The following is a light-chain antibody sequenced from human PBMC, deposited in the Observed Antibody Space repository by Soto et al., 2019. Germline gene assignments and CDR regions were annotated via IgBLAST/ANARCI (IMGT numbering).Light chain of an antibody. V-gene: IGKV4-1*01. CDR3: QQYYSTPFT. Sequence: DIVMTQSLDSLAVSLGERATINCKSSQSVLYSSNNKNYLAWYQQKAGQPPKLLIYWASTRGSGVPDRFSGSGSGTDFTLTISSLQAADVAVYYCQQYYSTPFTFGPGTKVDLK. CDR1: QSVLYSSNNKNY. J-gene: IGKJ3*01. CDR2: WAS.